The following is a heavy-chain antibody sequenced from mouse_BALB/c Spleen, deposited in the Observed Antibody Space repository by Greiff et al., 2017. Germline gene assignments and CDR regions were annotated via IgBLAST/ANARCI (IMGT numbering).Heavy chain of an antibody. D-gene: IGHD2-4*01. Sequence: VQLQQSGAELVKPGASVKLSCTASGFNIKDTYMHWVKQRPEQGLEWIGRIDPANGNTKYDPKFQGKATITADTSSNTAYLQLSSLTSEDTAVYYCAYDYDGYYFDYWGQGTTLTVSS. CDR1: GFNIKDTY. CDR3: AYDYDGYYFDY. CDR2: IDPANGNT. J-gene: IGHJ2*01. V-gene: IGHV14-3*02.